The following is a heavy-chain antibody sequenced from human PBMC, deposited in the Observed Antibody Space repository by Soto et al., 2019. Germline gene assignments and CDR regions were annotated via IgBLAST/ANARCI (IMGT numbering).Heavy chain of an antibody. CDR2: INAGNGNT. J-gene: IGHJ4*02. CDR1: GYTFTSYA. V-gene: IGHV1-3*01. Sequence: GASVKVSCKASGYTFTSYAMHWVRQAPGQRLEWMGWINAGNGNTKYSQKFQGRVTITRDTSASTAYMELSSLRSEDTAVYYCARDHLGMYYFDYWGQGTLVTVSS. CDR3: ARDHLGMYYFDY. D-gene: IGHD7-27*01.